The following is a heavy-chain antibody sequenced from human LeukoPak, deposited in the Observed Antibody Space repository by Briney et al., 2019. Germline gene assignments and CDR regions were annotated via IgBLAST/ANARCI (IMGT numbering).Heavy chain of an antibody. CDR1: GFTFSSYW. CDR3: ARSITSRGYCSSTSCYKWGFYYYYYMDV. J-gene: IGHJ6*03. D-gene: IGHD2-2*02. V-gene: IGHV3-7*01. Sequence: GGSLRLSCAASGFTFSSYWMSWVRQAPGKGLEWVANIKQDGSEKYYVHSVKGRFTISRDNAKNSLYLQMNSLRAEDTAVYYCARSITSRGYCSSTSCYKWGFYYYYYMDVWGKGTTVTVSS. CDR2: IKQDGSEK.